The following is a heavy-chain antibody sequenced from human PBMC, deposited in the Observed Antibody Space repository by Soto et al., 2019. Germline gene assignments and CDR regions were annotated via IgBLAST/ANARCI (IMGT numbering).Heavy chain of an antibody. J-gene: IGHJ2*01. Sequence: QVQLQESGPGLVKPSQTLSLTCTVSGGSISSGGYYWSWIRQHPGKGLEWIGYIYHSGSTYYNPSLKSRVTISVDTSKTQCSLKLSSVTAADTAVYYCARDEGYSYGYSWYFDLWGRGTLVTVSS. D-gene: IGHD5-18*01. V-gene: IGHV4-31*03. CDR2: IYHSGST. CDR3: ARDEGYSYGYSWYFDL. CDR1: GGSISSGGYY.